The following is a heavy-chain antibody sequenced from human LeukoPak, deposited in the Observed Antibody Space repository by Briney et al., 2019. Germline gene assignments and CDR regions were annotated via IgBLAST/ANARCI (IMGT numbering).Heavy chain of an antibody. CDR3: ARGRGYSYGYFDY. CDR1: GGSFSGYY. Sequence: KPSETLSLTCAVYGGSFSGYYWSWIRQPPGKGLAWIGEINHSGSTNYNPSLKSRVTISVDTSKNQFSLKLSSVTAADTAVYYCARGRGYSYGYFDYWGQGTLVTVSS. D-gene: IGHD5-18*01. V-gene: IGHV4-34*01. J-gene: IGHJ4*02. CDR2: INHSGST.